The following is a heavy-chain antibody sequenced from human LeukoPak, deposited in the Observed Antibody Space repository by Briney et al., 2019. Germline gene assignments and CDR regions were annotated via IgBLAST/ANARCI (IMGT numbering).Heavy chain of an antibody. Sequence: QPGGSLRLSCAASGFTFSSYWMHWVRQAPGKGLVWVSRINSDGSSTSYADSEKGRFTISRDNSKNTMYLQMNSLTAEDTAVYYCARYRVASTTVRLGGTILRAFDHWGQGTQVTVSS. V-gene: IGHV3-74*01. CDR2: INSDGSST. CDR1: GFTFSSYW. D-gene: IGHD3-16*01. CDR3: ARYRVASTTVRLGGTILRAFDH. J-gene: IGHJ4*02.